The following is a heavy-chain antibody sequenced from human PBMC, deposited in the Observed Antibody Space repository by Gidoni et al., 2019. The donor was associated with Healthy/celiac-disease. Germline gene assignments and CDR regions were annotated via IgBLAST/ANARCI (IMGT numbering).Heavy chain of an antibody. CDR3: ARGGVPAAYNWFDP. V-gene: IGHV1-8*01. J-gene: IGHJ5*02. CDR2: MNPNRGNT. D-gene: IGHD2-2*01. CDR1: GYTFPSYD. Sequence: VPLVPSGAEVKKPGASVKVSCTASGYTFPSYDINWVRQATGQGLEWMGWMNPNRGNTGYAQKCQGRVTMTRNTSISTAYMELSSLRAEDTAVYYCARGGVPAAYNWFDPWGQGTLVTVSS.